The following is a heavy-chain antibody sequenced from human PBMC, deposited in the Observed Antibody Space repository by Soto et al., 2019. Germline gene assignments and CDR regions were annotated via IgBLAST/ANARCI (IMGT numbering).Heavy chain of an antibody. CDR2: INPNSGGT. CDR3: ARITRRDYYYGMDV. CDR1: GYTFTGYY. D-gene: IGHD3-10*01. V-gene: IGHV1-2*02. J-gene: IGHJ6*02. Sequence: ASVKVSCKASGYTFTGYYMHWVRQAPGQGLEWMGWINPNSGGTNYAQKFQGRVTMTRDTSISTAYMELSRLRSDDTAVYYGARITRRDYYYGMDVWGQGTTVTVSS.